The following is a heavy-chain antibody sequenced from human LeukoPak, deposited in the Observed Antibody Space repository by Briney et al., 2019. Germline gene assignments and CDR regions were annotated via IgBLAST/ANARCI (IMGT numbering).Heavy chain of an antibody. CDR1: GVSISGNY. CDR3: ASDNWFDP. Sequence: SETPSLTCTVSGVSISGNYWSWIRQPPGKGLEWIGYIFYTGSTNYNPSLQSRVTILLDTSKNQFSLKLSSVSAADTAVYYCASDNWFDPWGQGTLVTVSS. CDR2: IFYTGST. J-gene: IGHJ5*02. V-gene: IGHV4-59*01.